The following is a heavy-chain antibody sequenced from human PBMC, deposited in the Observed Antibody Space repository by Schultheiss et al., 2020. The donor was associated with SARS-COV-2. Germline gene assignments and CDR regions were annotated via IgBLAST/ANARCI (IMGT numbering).Heavy chain of an antibody. CDR1: GFTFSSYG. V-gene: IGHV3-33*06. D-gene: IGHD1-26*01. CDR2: IWYDGSNK. CDR3: AKAGGVGALSLIDY. J-gene: IGHJ4*02. Sequence: GESLKISCAASGFTFSSYGMHWVRQAPGKGLEWVAVIWYDGSNKYYADSVKGRFTISRDNSKNTLYLQMNSLRAEDTAVYYCAKAGGVGALSLIDYWGQGTLVTVSS.